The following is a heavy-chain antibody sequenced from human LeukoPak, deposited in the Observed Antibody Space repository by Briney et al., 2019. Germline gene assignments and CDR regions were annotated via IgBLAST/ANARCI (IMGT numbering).Heavy chain of an antibody. CDR3: ARDLDVVVPAAIGWFDP. CDR1: GFTSSSYW. V-gene: IGHV3-74*01. J-gene: IGHJ5*02. CDR2: INSDGSRT. Sequence: PGGSLRLSCAASGFTSSSYWMHWVRQAPGKGLGWVSRINSDGSRTSYADSVKGRFTISRDNAKNTLYLQMKSLRAEDTAVYYCARDLDVVVPAAIGWFDPWGQGTLVTVSS. D-gene: IGHD2-2*01.